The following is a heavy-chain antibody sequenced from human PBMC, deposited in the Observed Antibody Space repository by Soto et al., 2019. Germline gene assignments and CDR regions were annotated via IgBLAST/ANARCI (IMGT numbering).Heavy chain of an antibody. CDR3: ATDTIFGMVIPY. Sequence: ASVKVSCKVSGYTLTELSMHWVRQAPGKGLEWMGGFDPEDGETIYAQKFQGRVTMTEDTSTDTAYMELSSLRSEDTAVYYCATDTIFGMVIPYWGQGPLVTVSS. CDR1: GYTLTELS. J-gene: IGHJ4*02. V-gene: IGHV1-24*01. CDR2: FDPEDGET. D-gene: IGHD3-3*01.